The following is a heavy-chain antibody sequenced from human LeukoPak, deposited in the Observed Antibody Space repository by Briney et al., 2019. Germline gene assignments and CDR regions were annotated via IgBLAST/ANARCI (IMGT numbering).Heavy chain of an antibody. CDR3: PITTPQGEYSYGPLFDY. CDR1: GGSISSSSYY. CDR2: INHSGST. D-gene: IGHD5-18*01. J-gene: IGHJ4*02. V-gene: IGHV4-39*07. Sequence: SETLSLTCTVSGGSISSSSYYWSWIRQPPGKGLEWIGEINHSGSTNYNPSLKSRVTISVDKSKTQFSLNLSSVPAADTAVYYCPITTPQGEYSYGPLFDYWGQGTLVTVSS.